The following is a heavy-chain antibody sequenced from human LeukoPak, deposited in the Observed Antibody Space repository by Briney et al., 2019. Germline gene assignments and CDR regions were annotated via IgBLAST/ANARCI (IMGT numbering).Heavy chain of an antibody. Sequence: PSETLSLTCTVSGGSISSSSYYWGWIRQPPGKGLEWIGSIYYSGSTYYNPSLKSRVTISVDTSKNQFSLKLSSVTAADTAVYYCARFDGSGSYTFDYWGQGTLVTVSS. J-gene: IGHJ4*02. V-gene: IGHV4-39*07. D-gene: IGHD3-10*01. CDR1: GGSISSSSYY. CDR3: ARFDGSGSYTFDY. CDR2: IYYSGST.